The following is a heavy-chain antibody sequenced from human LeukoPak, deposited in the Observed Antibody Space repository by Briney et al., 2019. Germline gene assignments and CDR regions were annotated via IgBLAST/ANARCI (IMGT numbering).Heavy chain of an antibody. Sequence: GASVKVSCKTSGYRFTACPLHWVRQAPGQGLEWLGWMNPHSGETNNAQKFQGRVTMTRDTSISVAYMQLSSLRSDDTAVYYCARGMDAEAFQNWGQGTLVTVSS. CDR3: ARGMDAEAFQN. CDR2: MNPHSGET. J-gene: IGHJ1*01. V-gene: IGHV1-2*02. D-gene: IGHD2-2*03. CDR1: GYRFTACP.